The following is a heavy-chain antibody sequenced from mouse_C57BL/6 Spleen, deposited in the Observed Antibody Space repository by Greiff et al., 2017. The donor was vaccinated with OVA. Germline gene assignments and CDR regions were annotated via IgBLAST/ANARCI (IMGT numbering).Heavy chain of an antibody. J-gene: IGHJ2*01. CDR1: GYTFTSYW. V-gene: IGHV1-5*01. CDR2: IYPGTSDT. D-gene: IGHD1-2*01. CDR3: TSGYWYYFDD. Sequence: VQLQQSGTVLARPGASVKMSCKPSGYTFTSYWMHWVKQRPGQGLAWIGAIYPGTSDTSYNQKFKGKAKLAAVTSASTAYMELSILTNEYAAVYYCTSGYWYYFDDWGQGTTLTVSS.